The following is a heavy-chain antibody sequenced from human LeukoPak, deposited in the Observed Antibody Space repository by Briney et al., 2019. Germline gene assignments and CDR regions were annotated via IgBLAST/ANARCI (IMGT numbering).Heavy chain of an antibody. Sequence: SETLSLTCTVSGGSMTSYYWNWIRQPPGKGLEWIGYIYHSGSTYYNPSLKSRVTISVDRSKNQFSLKLSSVTAADTAVYYCARIAARDHFDYWGQGTLVTVSS. CDR3: ARIAARDHFDY. V-gene: IGHV4-4*09. CDR1: GGSMTSYY. D-gene: IGHD6-6*01. J-gene: IGHJ4*02. CDR2: IYHSGST.